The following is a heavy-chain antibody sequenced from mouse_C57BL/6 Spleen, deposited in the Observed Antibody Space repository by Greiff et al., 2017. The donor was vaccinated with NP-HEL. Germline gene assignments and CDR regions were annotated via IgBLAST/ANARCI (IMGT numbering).Heavy chain of an antibody. CDR1: GYTFTGYW. J-gene: IGHJ4*01. D-gene: IGHD1-1*01. CDR2: ILPGSGST. V-gene: IGHV1-9*01. CDR3: ARLENYYGSSSDYYAMDY. Sequence: QVQLQQSGAELMKPGASVKLSCKATGYTFTGYWIEWVKQRPGHGLEWIGEILPGSGSTNYNEKFKGKATFTADTSSNTAYMQLSSLTTEDSAIYYCARLENYYGSSSDYYAMDYWGQGTSVTVSS.